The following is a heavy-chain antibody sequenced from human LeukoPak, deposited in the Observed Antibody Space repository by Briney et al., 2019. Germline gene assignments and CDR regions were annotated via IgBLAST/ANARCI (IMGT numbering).Heavy chain of an antibody. J-gene: IGHJ4*02. Sequence: PSETLSLTCAVYGGSFSSYYWSWIRQPPGKGLEWIGEINHSGSTNYNPSLKSRVTISVDKSKNQFSLKLSSVTAADTAVYYCARDPLRGYSYGYWGQGTLVTVSS. D-gene: IGHD5-18*01. V-gene: IGHV4-34*01. CDR2: INHSGST. CDR1: GGSFSSYY. CDR3: ARDPLRGYSYGY.